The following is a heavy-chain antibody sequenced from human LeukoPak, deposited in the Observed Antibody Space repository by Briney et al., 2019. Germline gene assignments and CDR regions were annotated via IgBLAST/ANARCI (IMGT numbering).Heavy chain of an antibody. D-gene: IGHD1-26*01. V-gene: IGHV1-69*13. CDR2: IIPIFGTA. CDR3: ATREDFDY. Sequence: SVKVSCKASGYTFTSYGISWVRQAPGQGLEWMGGIIPIFGTANYAQKFQGRVTITADESTSTAYMDLSSLRSEDTAVYYCATREDFDYWGQGTLVTVSS. J-gene: IGHJ4*02. CDR1: GYTFTSYG.